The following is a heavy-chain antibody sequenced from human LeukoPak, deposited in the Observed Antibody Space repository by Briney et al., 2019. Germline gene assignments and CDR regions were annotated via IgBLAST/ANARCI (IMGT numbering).Heavy chain of an antibody. Sequence: GGSLRLSCAASGFTFSSYWMSWVRQAPGKGLEWVSGISGSGGSTYYADSVKGRFSISRDNSKNTLHLQMNSLRAEDTALYYCVRVGSSSGWWKHYYMDVWGKGTTVTISS. D-gene: IGHD6-19*01. CDR3: VRVGSSSGWWKHYYMDV. CDR1: GFTFSSYW. CDR2: ISGSGGST. J-gene: IGHJ6*03. V-gene: IGHV3-23*01.